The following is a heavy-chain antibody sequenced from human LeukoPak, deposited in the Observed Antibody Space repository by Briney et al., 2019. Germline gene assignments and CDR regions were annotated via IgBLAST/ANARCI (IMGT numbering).Heavy chain of an antibody. V-gene: IGHV3-7*05. CDR1: GFTFSSYW. CDR2: INQDGSEE. Sequence: GGSLRLSCAASGFTFSSYWMSWVRQAPGKGLEWVANINQDGSEEYSVDSVKGRFTISRDNAKNSLYLQMNSLRAEDTAVYYCAREYYSDSSGSDYWGQGTLVTVSS. J-gene: IGHJ4*02. CDR3: AREYYSDSSGSDY. D-gene: IGHD3-22*01.